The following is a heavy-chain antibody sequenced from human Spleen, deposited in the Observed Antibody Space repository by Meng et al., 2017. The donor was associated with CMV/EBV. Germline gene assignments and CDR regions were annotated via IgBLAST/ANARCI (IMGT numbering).Heavy chain of an antibody. Sequence: GGSLRLSCAASGFSFSSYAMHWVRQAPGKGLEWVSSISSGGGYIFYADSAKGRFTISRDNADNSLYLQMNSLTVEDTAVYYCARSPGSCSDTTCYSNHFDYWGQGTLVTVSS. J-gene: IGHJ4*02. CDR1: GFSFSSYA. CDR3: ARSPGSCSDTTCYSNHFDY. D-gene: IGHD2-2*01. V-gene: IGHV3-21*01. CDR2: ISSGGGYI.